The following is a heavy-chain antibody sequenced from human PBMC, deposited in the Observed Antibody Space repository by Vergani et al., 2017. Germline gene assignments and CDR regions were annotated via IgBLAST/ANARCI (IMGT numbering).Heavy chain of an antibody. Sequence: EVQLLESGGGLVQPGGSLRLSCAASGFTFSSYAMSWVRQAPGKGLEWVSAISGSGGSTYYADSVKGRFTISRDNSKNTLYLQMSSLRSEDTAVYYGAREATRSGYNSLLGYSPADRLGKRNWFDPWGQGTLVTVSS. CDR2: ISGSGGST. CDR1: GFTFSSYA. D-gene: IGHD5-24*01. J-gene: IGHJ5*02. V-gene: IGHV3-23*01. CDR3: AREATRSGYNSLLGYSPADRLGKRNWFDP.